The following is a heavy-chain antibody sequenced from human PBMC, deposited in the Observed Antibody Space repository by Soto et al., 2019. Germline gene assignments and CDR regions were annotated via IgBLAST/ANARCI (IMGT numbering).Heavy chain of an antibody. CDR3: ARGESNCSGGSCYSFTYYYYGMDV. CDR2: ISYDGSNK. CDR1: GFTFSSYA. Sequence: QVQLVESGGGVVQPGRSLRLSCAASGFTFSSYAMHWVRQAPGKGLEWVAVISYDGSNKYYADSVKGRFTISRDNSKNTLYLQMNSLRAEDTAVYYCARGESNCSGGSCYSFTYYYYGMDVW. D-gene: IGHD2-15*01. V-gene: IGHV3-30-3*01. J-gene: IGHJ6*01.